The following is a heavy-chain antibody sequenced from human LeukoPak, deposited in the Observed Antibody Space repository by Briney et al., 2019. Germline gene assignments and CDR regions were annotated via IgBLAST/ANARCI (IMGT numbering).Heavy chain of an antibody. Sequence: PSETLSLTCTVFGGSISSSSYYWGWIRQPPGKGLEWIGSIYYSGSTYYNPSLKSRVTISVDTSKNQFSLKLSSVTAADTAVYYCARAVGATNYGMDVWGQGTTVTVSS. V-gene: IGHV4-39*07. CDR2: IYYSGST. J-gene: IGHJ6*02. CDR1: GGSISSSSYY. D-gene: IGHD1-26*01. CDR3: ARAVGATNYGMDV.